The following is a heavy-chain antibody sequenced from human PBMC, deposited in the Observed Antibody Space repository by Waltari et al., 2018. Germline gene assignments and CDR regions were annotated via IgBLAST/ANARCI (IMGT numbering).Heavy chain of an antibody. Sequence: QVQLVQSGAEVKKPGSSVKVSCKASGGTFSSYAISWVRQAPGQGLEWMGGIIPIVGTANYAQKFQGRVTITADESTSTAYMELSSLRAEDTAVYYCARGLMAAPTYYYYMDVWGKGTTVTISS. CDR2: IIPIVGTA. D-gene: IGHD2-8*01. V-gene: IGHV1-69*12. CDR3: ARGLMAAPTYYYYMDV. J-gene: IGHJ6*03. CDR1: GGTFSSYA.